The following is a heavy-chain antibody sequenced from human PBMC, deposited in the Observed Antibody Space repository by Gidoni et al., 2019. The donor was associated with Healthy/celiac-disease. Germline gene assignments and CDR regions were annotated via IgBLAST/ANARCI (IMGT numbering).Heavy chain of an antibody. V-gene: IGHV4-34*01. D-gene: IGHD5-12*01. CDR1: GGSFSDYY. J-gene: IGHJ4*02. CDR2: SNHSGST. CDR3: ARGKKEMATINAWYFDY. Sequence: QVQLQQWGAGRVKPSETLSLTCAVCGGSFSDYYWHWIPQPPGKGLEWIGESNHSGSTNYHPSLKIRVTISVDTSKNQFSLKLSSVTAADTAVYYCARGKKEMATINAWYFDYWGQGTLVTVSS.